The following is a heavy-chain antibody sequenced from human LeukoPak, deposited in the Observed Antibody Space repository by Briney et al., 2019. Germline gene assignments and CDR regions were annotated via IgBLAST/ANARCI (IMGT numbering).Heavy chain of an antibody. V-gene: IGHV4-59*08. CDR3: ARRGSSSWKGDYFDY. D-gene: IGHD6-13*01. Sequence: SETLSLTCTVSGGSISNYYWTWIRQPPGKGLEWIGYIYYSGSTNYNPSLKSRVTISVDTSKNQFSLKLSSVTAADTAVYYCARRGSSSWKGDYFDYWGQGTLVTVSS. CDR1: GGSISNYY. CDR2: IYYSGST. J-gene: IGHJ4*02.